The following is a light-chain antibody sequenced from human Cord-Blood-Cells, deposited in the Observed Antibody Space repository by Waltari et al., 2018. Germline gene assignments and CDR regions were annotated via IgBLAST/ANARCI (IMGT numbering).Light chain of an antibody. CDR3: QQYNNWLPWT. CDR2: GAS. Sequence: EIVMTQSPATLSVSPGERATLSCRASQSVSSNLAWYHQKPGKAPRLLIYGASTRPTGIPARFSGSGSGTEFTLTISSLQSEDCAVYYCQQYNNWLPWTFGQGTKVEIK. CDR1: QSVSSN. V-gene: IGKV3-15*01. J-gene: IGKJ1*01.